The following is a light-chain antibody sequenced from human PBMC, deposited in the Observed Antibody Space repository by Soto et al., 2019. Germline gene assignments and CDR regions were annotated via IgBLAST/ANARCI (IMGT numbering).Light chain of an antibody. CDR1: SSDVGNYKY. CDR2: EVS. V-gene: IGLV2-14*01. J-gene: IGLJ1*01. CDR3: FSSTSSGTYV. Sequence: QSALTQPASVSGSPGQSITISCTGTSSDVGNYKYVSWYQQHPGKAPKLMIYEVSNRPSGVSNRFSGSKSGNTASLTISGLQAEDEPHYYCFSSTSSGTYVFGTGTKVTVL.